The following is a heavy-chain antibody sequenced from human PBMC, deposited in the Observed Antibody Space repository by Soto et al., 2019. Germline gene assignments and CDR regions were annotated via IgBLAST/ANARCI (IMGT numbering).Heavy chain of an antibody. V-gene: IGHV4-39*01. CDR2: IYYSGST. Sequence: SETLSLTCTVSGGSISSSSYYWGWIRQPPGKGLEWIGSIYYSGSTYYNPSLKSRVTISVDTSKNQFSLKLSSVTAADTAVYYCARLTTGYSSGWPDWDDYYYYGMDVWGQGTTVTVSS. CDR1: GGSISSSSYY. CDR3: ARLTTGYSSGWPDWDDYYYYGMDV. D-gene: IGHD6-19*01. J-gene: IGHJ6*02.